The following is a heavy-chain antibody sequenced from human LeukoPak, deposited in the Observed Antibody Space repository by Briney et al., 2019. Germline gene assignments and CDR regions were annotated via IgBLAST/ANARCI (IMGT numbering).Heavy chain of an antibody. CDR3: ATDSAITVGSYYFDY. V-gene: IGHV1-24*01. Sequence: ASVKVSCKVSGYTLTELSMHWVRQAPGKGHEWMGGFDPEDGETIYAQKFQSRVTMTEDTSTDTAYMELSSLRSEDTAVYYCATDSAITVGSYYFDYWGQGTLVTVSS. CDR2: FDPEDGET. J-gene: IGHJ4*02. CDR1: GYTLTELS. D-gene: IGHD1-26*01.